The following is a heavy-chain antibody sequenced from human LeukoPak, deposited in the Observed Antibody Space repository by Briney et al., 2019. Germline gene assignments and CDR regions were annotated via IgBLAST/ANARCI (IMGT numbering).Heavy chain of an antibody. V-gene: IGHV3-66*01. J-gene: IGHJ4*02. D-gene: IGHD3-10*01. CDR1: GFTVSSDC. CDR3: ARGGNVRENAYGSFEI. CDR2: IYSGGST. Sequence: GGSLRLSCAASGFTVSSDCMSWVRQAPGKGLEWVSVIYSGGSTHNADSVKGRFTISRDNSKNTVYLQMNSLRAEDTAVYFCARGGNVRENAYGSFEIWGQGTLVTVSS.